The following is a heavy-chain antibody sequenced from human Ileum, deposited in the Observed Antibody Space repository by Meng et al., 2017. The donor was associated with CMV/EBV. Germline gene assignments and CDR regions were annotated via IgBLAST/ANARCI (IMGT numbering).Heavy chain of an antibody. V-gene: IGHV4-4*02. D-gene: IGHD5-12*01. CDR3: AKDRGGRRGYD. CDR2: IDVSGTA. Sequence: CGCSVGSIRGGTWWSCVSHPAGKELERIEGIDVSGTANYNTTLKSRVTISIDESKNQFSRELDSMTAANAAVYYCAKDRGGRRGYDWGLGTLVTVSS. CDR1: VGSIRGGTW. J-gene: IGHJ4*03.